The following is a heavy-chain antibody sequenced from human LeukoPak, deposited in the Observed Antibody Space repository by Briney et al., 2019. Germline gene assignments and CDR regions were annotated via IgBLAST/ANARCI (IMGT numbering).Heavy chain of an antibody. V-gene: IGHV1-69*05. CDR1: GGTFSNYA. J-gene: IGHJ3*02. CDR2: FIPIFATA. Sequence: SVKVSCKASGGTFSNYAITWVRQAPGQGLEWMGGFIPIFATANYAQKFRGRVTMTTDESTTTGYMELSSLRFEDTAVYFCARSIEGGSYFEAFDIWGQGTVVTVSS. D-gene: IGHD1-26*01. CDR3: ARSIEGGSYFEAFDI.